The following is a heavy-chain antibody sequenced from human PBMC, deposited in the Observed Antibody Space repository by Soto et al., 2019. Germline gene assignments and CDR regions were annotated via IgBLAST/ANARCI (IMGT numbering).Heavy chain of an antibody. J-gene: IGHJ4*02. D-gene: IGHD3-10*01. Sequence: SETLSITCTVSGGSISSGGYYWSWIRQHPGKGLEWIGYIYYSGSTYYNPSLKSRVTISVDTSKNQFSLKLSSVTAADTAVYYCARGITMVRGVTDTFDYWGQGTLVTVSS. CDR3: ARGITMVRGVTDTFDY. CDR2: IYYSGST. V-gene: IGHV4-31*03. CDR1: GGSISSGGYY.